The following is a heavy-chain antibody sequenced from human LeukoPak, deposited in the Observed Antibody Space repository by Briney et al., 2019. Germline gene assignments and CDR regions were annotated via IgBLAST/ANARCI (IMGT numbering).Heavy chain of an antibody. V-gene: IGHV3-48*04. D-gene: IGHD3-22*01. J-gene: IGHJ4*02. Sequence: GGSLRLPCAASGFTFSSYSMNWVRQAPGKGLEWVSYISSSSSTIYYADSVKGRFTISRDNAKNSLYLQMNSLRAEDTAVYYCARVRSGYYLDYWGQGTLVTVSS. CDR2: ISSSSSTI. CDR3: ARVRSGYYLDY. CDR1: GFTFSSYS.